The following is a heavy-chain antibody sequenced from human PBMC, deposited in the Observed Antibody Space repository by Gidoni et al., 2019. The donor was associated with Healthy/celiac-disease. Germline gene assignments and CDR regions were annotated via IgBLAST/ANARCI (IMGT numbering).Heavy chain of an antibody. V-gene: IGHV3-9*01. J-gene: IGHJ4*02. CDR2: ISWNSGSI. CDR1: GFTFDDYA. CDR3: AKDKVDDFWSGYYYFDY. Sequence: EVQLVESGGGLVQPGRSLRLSCAASGFTFDDYAMHWVRQAPGKGLEWVSGISWNSGSIGYADSVKGRFTISRDNAKNSLYLQMNSLRAEDTALYYCAKDKVDDFWSGYYYFDYWGQGTLVTVSS. D-gene: IGHD3-3*01.